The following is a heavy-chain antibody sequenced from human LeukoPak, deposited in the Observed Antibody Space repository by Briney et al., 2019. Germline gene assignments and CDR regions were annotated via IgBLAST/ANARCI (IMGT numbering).Heavy chain of an antibody. V-gene: IGHV3-21*01. CDR2: ISSSSYI. CDR3: ARGYSYAKNY. J-gene: IGHJ4*02. D-gene: IGHD5-18*01. Sequence: GGSLRLSCAASGFTFSSYSMTWVRQAPGKGLEWVSSISSSSYIYYADSVKGRFTISRDNAKNSLYLQMNSLRAEDTAVYYCARGYSYAKNYWGQGTLVTVSS. CDR1: GFTFSSYS.